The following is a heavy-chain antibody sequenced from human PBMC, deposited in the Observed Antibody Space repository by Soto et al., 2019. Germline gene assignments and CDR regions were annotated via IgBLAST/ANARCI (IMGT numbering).Heavy chain of an antibody. J-gene: IGHJ4*02. D-gene: IGHD3-22*01. CDR3: ARHDDSSGYFTDFDY. Sequence: GGSLRLSCAASGFTFNTYPMSWVRQTPGKGLEWVSAIGGGGFDTYYADSVKGRFTISRDNSKNTLYLQTNRLRAEDTAIYYCARHDDSSGYFTDFDYWGQGTLVTVSS. CDR1: GFTFNTYP. V-gene: IGHV3-23*01. CDR2: IGGGGFDT.